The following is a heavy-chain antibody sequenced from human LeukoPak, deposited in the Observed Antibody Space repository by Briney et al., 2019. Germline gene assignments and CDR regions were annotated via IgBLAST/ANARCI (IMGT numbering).Heavy chain of an antibody. J-gene: IGHJ3*02. Sequence: GGSLRLSCAASGFTFSSYSMNWVRQAPGKGLEWVSSISSSSNIYYADSVKGRLTISRDNAKNSLSLQMNSLRAEDTAVYYCARIAMVRGIIIDAFDNWGQGTMVTVSS. CDR2: ISSSSNI. CDR1: GFTFSSYS. CDR3: ARIAMVRGIIIDAFDN. V-gene: IGHV3-21*01. D-gene: IGHD3-10*01.